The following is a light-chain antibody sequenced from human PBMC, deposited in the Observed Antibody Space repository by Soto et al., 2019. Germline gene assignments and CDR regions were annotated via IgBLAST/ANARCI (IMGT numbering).Light chain of an antibody. J-gene: IGLJ1*01. CDR1: SSDVGGYNY. CDR3: SSYTSSSTLLV. CDR2: EVS. V-gene: IGLV2-14*01. Sequence: QSALTQPASVSGSPGQSITISCTGTSSDVGGYNYVSWYQQHPGKFPKLMIYEVSNRPSGVSNRFSGSKSGNTASLTISGLQAEDEADYYCSSYTSSSTLLVFGTGTKVTVL.